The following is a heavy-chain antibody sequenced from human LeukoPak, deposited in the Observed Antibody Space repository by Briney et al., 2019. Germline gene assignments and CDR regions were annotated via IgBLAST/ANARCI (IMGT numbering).Heavy chain of an antibody. CDR2: ISPSGGST. V-gene: IGHV1-46*01. CDR1: GYTFSIYS. D-gene: IGHD1-26*01. J-gene: IGHJ4*02. Sequence: GASVKVSCKASGYTFSIYSMHWVRQAPGQGLEWMGIISPSGGSTSYAQKFQGRVTMTRDTSTSTVYMEVSSLRSEDTAVYYCARDLRGSGSYRPFDYWGQGTLVTVSS. CDR3: ARDLRGSGSYRPFDY.